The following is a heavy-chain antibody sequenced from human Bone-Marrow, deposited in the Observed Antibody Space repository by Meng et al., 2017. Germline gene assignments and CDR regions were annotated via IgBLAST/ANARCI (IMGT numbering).Heavy chain of an antibody. J-gene: IGHJ4*02. D-gene: IGHD3-10*01. Sequence: QVRVTRWGAGMLKPFEPLSLTCAAYGGSFSGYYWSWIRQPPGKGLEWIGEINHSGSTNYNPSLKSRVTISVDTSKNQFSLKLSSVTAADTAVYYCAGISYYYGSGSYYKSYYFDYWGQGTLVTVSS. CDR2: INHSGST. CDR3: AGISYYYGSGSYYKSYYFDY. CDR1: GGSFSGYY. V-gene: IGHV4-34*01.